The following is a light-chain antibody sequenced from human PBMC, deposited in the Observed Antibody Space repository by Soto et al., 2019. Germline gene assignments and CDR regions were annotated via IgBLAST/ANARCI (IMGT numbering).Light chain of an antibody. J-gene: IGKJ3*01. Sequence: EIVLTQSPATLSLSPGEAATLSCRASQSVSSYLAWHQQNPGQAPRLLISEASNRATGVPDRFSGSGSGTVFTITISRLDPEDFAVYYCQHRSNWLFTFGPGTKVDLK. CDR3: QHRSNWLFT. V-gene: IGKV3-11*01. CDR2: EAS. CDR1: QSVSSY.